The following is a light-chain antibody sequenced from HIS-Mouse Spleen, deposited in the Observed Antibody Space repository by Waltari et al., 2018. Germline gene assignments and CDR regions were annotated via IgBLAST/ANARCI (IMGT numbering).Light chain of an antibody. Sequence: SYELTQPPSVSVSPGQPARITCSGDALPKKYTYWYQQKSGQAPVLVIYEDSTRPSGIPERFSGSSSGTMANLTISGAQVEDEADYYCYSTDSSGNHRVFGGGTKLTVL. CDR3: YSTDSSGNHRV. CDR1: ALPKKY. V-gene: IGLV3-10*01. CDR2: EDS. J-gene: IGLJ2*01.